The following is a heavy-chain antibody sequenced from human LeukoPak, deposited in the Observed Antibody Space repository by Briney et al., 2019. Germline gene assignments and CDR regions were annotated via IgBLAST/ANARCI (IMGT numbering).Heavy chain of an antibody. CDR1: GYTFTDYY. D-gene: IGHD3-22*01. Sequence: ASVKVSCKASGYTFTDYYMHWVRQAPGQGLEWMGWINPNSGGTNYAQKFQGRVTMTRDTSISTAYMELSRLRSDDTAVYYCARISYDSSGYHQLLHYWGQGTLVTVSS. V-gene: IGHV1-2*02. CDR2: INPNSGGT. CDR3: ARISYDSSGYHQLLHY. J-gene: IGHJ4*02.